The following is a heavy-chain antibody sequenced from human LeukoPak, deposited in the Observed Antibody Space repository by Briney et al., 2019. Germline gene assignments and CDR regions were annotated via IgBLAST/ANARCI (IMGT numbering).Heavy chain of an antibody. V-gene: IGHV3-23*01. CDR3: AKDRYGSSWNDAFDI. CDR2: ITGSCDIT. D-gene: IGHD6-13*01. Sequence: YPGGSLRLSCAASGFTFSSYAMSWVRQAPGKGLEWVSGITGSCDITYYADSVKGRFTISRDNSKNALYLQMNSQRAEDTAVYYCAKDRYGSSWNDAFDIWGQGTMVTVSS. CDR1: GFTFSSYA. J-gene: IGHJ3*02.